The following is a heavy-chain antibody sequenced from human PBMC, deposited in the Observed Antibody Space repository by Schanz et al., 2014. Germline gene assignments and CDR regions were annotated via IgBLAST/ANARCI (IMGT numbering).Heavy chain of an antibody. D-gene: IGHD6-13*01. CDR1: GFTFSDSW. V-gene: IGHV3-74*01. CDR3: AKAVAAAEGYLPNWFDS. CDR2: TSHDGSFT. Sequence: EVQLVESGGGLVQPGGSLRLSCAASGFTFSDSWMHWVRQAPGKGLVWVSRTSHDGSFTTFADSVKGRFTISRDNAKNALYLQMDSLRPEDTAVYSCAKAVAAAEGYLPNWFDSWGQGTLVTVSS. J-gene: IGHJ5*01.